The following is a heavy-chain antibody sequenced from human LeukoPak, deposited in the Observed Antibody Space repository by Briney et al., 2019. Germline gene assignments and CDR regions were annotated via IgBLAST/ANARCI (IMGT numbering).Heavy chain of an antibody. Sequence: GRSLRLSCAASGFTFSSYAMHWVRQAPGKGLEWVADISYDGSNKYYADSVKGRFTISRDNSKNTLYLQMNRLRAEDTAVYYCARVRWLQLRGPFVYWGQGTLSPSPQ. J-gene: IGHJ4*02. D-gene: IGHD5-24*01. CDR1: GFTFSSYA. CDR2: ISYDGSNK. CDR3: ARVRWLQLRGPFVY. V-gene: IGHV3-30*04.